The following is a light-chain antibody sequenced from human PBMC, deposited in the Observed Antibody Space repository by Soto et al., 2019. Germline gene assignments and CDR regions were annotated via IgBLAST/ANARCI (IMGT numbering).Light chain of an antibody. V-gene: IGLV2-14*01. CDR1: SSDIGGYDY. CDR2: DVN. Sequence: QSALTQPASVSGSPGQSITLSCTGTSSDIGGYDYVSWYQRHPGKAPKLIIYDVNNRPSGVSNRFSGSKSVNTASLTISGRQAEDESDYYCTSYASGSSHVVFGGGTKLPVL. J-gene: IGLJ2*01. CDR3: TSYASGSSHVV.